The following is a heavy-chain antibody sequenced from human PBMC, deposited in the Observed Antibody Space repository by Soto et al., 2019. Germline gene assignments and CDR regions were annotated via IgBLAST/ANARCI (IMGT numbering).Heavy chain of an antibody. D-gene: IGHD6-13*01. V-gene: IGHV3-30*03. CDR3: ATRPRYRSSWYIPFDY. Sequence: QVQLVESGGGVVQPGRSLRLSCAASGFTFSTYGMHWVRQAPGKGLEWVAVISYDGSNKYYADSVKGRFTISRDNSKNPLYLQMNSLRAEDTAVYYCATRPRYRSSWYIPFDYWGQGTLVTVS. J-gene: IGHJ4*02. CDR1: GFTFSTYG. CDR2: ISYDGSNK.